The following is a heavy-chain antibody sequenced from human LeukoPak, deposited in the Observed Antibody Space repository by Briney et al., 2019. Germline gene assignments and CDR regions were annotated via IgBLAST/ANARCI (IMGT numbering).Heavy chain of an antibody. V-gene: IGHV4-39*01. Sequence: SETLSLTCTVSGGSISSSGFYWGWIRQPPGKGLEWIGSIYYSGSTYYNPSLRSRLTISVDTSKNQFSLKLTSVTAADTAVYFCAGGLDTSGFDYWGQGTLVTVSS. CDR2: IYYSGST. CDR3: AGGLDTSGFDY. CDR1: GGSISSSGFY. J-gene: IGHJ4*02. D-gene: IGHD6-19*01.